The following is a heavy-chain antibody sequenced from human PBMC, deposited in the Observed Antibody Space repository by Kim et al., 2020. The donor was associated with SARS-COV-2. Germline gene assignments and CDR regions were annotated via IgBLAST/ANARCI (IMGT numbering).Heavy chain of an antibody. D-gene: IGHD5-12*01. V-gene: IGHV3-33*01. CDR3: AREGKWPDNAFDI. CDR2: IWYDGSNK. J-gene: IGHJ3*02. CDR1: GFTFSSYG. Sequence: GGSLRLSCAASGFTFSSYGMHWVRQAPGKGLEWVAVIWYDGSNKYYADSVKGRFTISRDNSKNTLYLQMNSLRAEDTAVYYCAREGKWPDNAFDIWGQGTMVTVSS.